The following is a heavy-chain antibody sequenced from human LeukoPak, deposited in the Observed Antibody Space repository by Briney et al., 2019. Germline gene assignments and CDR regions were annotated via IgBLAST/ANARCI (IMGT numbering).Heavy chain of an antibody. Sequence: PGGSLRLSCAASGFTFSSYWMSWVRQAPGKGLEWVANIKQDGNEKYYVDSVKGRFTISRHNAKNSLYLQMNSLRAEDTAVYYCASAGAVVTHYYYYYMDVWGKGTTVTVSS. D-gene: IGHD5-18*01. CDR1: GFTFSSYW. J-gene: IGHJ6*03. CDR3: ASAGAVVTHYYYYYMDV. V-gene: IGHV3-7*01. CDR2: IKQDGNEK.